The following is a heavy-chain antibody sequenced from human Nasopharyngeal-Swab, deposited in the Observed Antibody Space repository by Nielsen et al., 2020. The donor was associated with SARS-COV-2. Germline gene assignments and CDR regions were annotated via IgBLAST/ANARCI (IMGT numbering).Heavy chain of an antibody. V-gene: IGHV3-23*01. J-gene: IGHJ4*02. Sequence: VRQAPGKGLKWVSAISGSGGSTYYADSVKGRFTISRDNSKNTLYLQMNSLRAEDTTVYYCATDIVVVVAATPRTNYWGQGTLVTVSS. CDR3: ATDIVVVVAATPRTNY. CDR2: ISGSGGST. D-gene: IGHD2-15*01.